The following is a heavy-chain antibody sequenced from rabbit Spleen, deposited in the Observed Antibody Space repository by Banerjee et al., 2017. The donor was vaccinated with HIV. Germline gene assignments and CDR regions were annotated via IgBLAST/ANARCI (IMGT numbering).Heavy chain of an antibody. CDR1: GFSFSSVYD. J-gene: IGHJ4*01. Sequence: QSLEESGGDLVKPGASLTLTCTASGFSFSSVYDMCWVRQAPGKGLEWIAYIYTANSAATYYATWAKGRFTISKTSSTTVTLQMTSLTVADTATYFCARDLDGVIGWNFGWWGPGTLVTVS. CDR2: IYTANSAAT. V-gene: IGHV1S40*01. D-gene: IGHD1-1*01. CDR3: ARDLDGVIGWNFGW.